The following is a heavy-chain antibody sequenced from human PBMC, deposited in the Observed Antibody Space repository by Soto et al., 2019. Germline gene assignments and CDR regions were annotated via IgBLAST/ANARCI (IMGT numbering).Heavy chain of an antibody. V-gene: IGHV4-31*03. CDR2: IYYSGST. CDR1: GGSISSGGYY. CDR3: ARDPGRYYYRDV. Sequence: QVQLQESGPGLVKPSQTLSLTCTVSGGSISSGGYYWSWIRQHPGKGLEWIGYIYYSGSTYYNPSLKSRVTTSVDTSKNQFSLKLSSVTAADTAVYHCARDPGRYYYRDVWVKGTTVTVSS. J-gene: IGHJ6*03.